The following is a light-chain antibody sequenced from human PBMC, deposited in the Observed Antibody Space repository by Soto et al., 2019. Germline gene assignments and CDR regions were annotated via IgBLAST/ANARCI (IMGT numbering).Light chain of an antibody. V-gene: IGKV1-8*01. CDR1: QGISSY. J-gene: IGKJ5*01. CDR3: QQLNSYPLT. Sequence: AIRMTPSPSSLSASTGDRVTITCRASQGISSYLAWYQQKPGKAPKLLIYAASTLQSGVPSRFSGSGSGTEFTLTISSLQPEDFATYYCQQLNSYPLTFGQGTRLEIK. CDR2: AAS.